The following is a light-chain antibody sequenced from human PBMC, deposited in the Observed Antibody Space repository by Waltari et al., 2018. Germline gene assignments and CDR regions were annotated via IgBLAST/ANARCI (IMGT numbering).Light chain of an antibody. CDR3: QQRSNWTPHT. V-gene: IGKV3-11*01. CDR1: QSVGTY. Sequence: EIVLTQSPATLSLSPGDAATLSCRASQSVGTYFAWYQQKPGQPPRRLIYDASNRATGVPARFRGSGSGTDFTLTISSLEAEDFAVYYCQQRSNWTPHTFGQGARLEIK. CDR2: DAS. J-gene: IGKJ2*01.